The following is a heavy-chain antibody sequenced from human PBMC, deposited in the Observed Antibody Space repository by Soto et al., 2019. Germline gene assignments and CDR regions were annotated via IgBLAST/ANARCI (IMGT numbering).Heavy chain of an antibody. V-gene: IGHV4-4*02. Sequence: PSETLSLTCAVSGGSISSSNWCSWGRQPPGKGLEWIGEIYHSGSTNYNPSLKSRVTISVDKSKNQFSLKLSSVTAADTAVYYCARDQRGYAPKYYYYGMDVWGQGTTVTVSS. CDR3: ARDQRGYAPKYYYYGMDV. CDR2: IYHSGST. CDR1: GGSISSSNW. J-gene: IGHJ6*02. D-gene: IGHD2-2*01.